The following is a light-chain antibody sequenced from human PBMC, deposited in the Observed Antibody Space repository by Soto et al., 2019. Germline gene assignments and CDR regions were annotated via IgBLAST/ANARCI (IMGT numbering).Light chain of an antibody. CDR2: ENN. CDR3: SAWDDSLNAHV. J-gene: IGLJ1*01. V-gene: IGLV1-51*02. Sequence: QSVLTQPPSVSAAPGQKVTISCSGSSSNIGNNYVSWYQQLPGTAPKLLIYENNKRPSGISDRFSGSRSGTAASLAISGLQSEDEADYYCSAWDDSLNAHVFGTGTKVTVL. CDR1: SSNIGNNY.